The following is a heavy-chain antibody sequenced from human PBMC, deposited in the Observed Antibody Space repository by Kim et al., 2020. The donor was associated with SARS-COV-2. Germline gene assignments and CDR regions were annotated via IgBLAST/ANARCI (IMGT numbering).Heavy chain of an antibody. CDR3: ARGRATDSYCSGGSCYSDP. D-gene: IGHD2-15*01. CDR2: INHSGST. CDR1: GGSFSGYY. Sequence: SETLSLTCAVYGGSFSGYYWSWIRQPPGKGLEWIGEINHSGSTNYNPSLKSRVTISVDTSKNQFSLKLSSVTAADTAVYYCARGRATDSYCSGGSCYSDPWGQGTLVTVSS. J-gene: IGHJ5*02. V-gene: IGHV4-34*01.